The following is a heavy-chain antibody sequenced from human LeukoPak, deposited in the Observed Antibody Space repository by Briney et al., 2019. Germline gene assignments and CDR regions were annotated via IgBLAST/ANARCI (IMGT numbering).Heavy chain of an antibody. J-gene: IGHJ4*02. CDR2: ISYDGSNK. D-gene: IGHD2-2*01. CDR1: GFTFSSYA. V-gene: IGHV3-30*04. CDR3: ARGRYCSSISCRTELDY. Sequence: GGSLRLSCAASGFTFSSYAMHWVRQAPGKGLEWVAVISYDGSNKYYADSVKGRFTISRDNSKNTLYLQMNSLRAEDTAVYYCARGRYCSSISCRTELDYWGQGTLVTVSS.